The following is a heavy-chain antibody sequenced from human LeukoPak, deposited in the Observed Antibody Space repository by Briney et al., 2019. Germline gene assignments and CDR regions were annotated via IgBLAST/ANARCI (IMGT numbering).Heavy chain of an antibody. Sequence: GGSLRLSCAASGFTFSSYAMHWVRQAPGKGLEWVAVISYDGSNKYYADSVKGRFTISRDNSKNTLYLQMNSLRAEDTAVYYCARDKFSNQYHFDYWGQGTLVTVSS. V-gene: IGHV3-30-3*01. CDR2: ISYDGSNK. CDR1: GFTFSSYA. CDR3: ARDKFSNQYHFDY. J-gene: IGHJ4*02. D-gene: IGHD4-11*01.